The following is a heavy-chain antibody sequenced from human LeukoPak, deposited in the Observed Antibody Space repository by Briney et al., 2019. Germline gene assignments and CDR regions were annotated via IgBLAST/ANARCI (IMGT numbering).Heavy chain of an antibody. CDR2: ISWNSGSI. J-gene: IGHJ4*02. D-gene: IGHD3-10*01. CDR3: TTGPLLWFGECY. Sequence: PGRSLRLSCAASGFTFDDYAMHWVRQAPGKGLEWVSGISWNSGSIGYGDSVKGRFTVSRDSAKNSLYLQMNSLRAEDTALYYCTTGPLLWFGECYWGQGTLVTVSS. CDR1: GFTFDDYA. V-gene: IGHV3-9*01.